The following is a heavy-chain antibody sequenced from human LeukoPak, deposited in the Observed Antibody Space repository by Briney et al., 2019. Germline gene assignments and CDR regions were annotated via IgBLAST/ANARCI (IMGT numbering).Heavy chain of an antibody. D-gene: IGHD6-6*01. J-gene: IGHJ4*02. V-gene: IGHV1-69*13. CDR3: ARGSLEYSSSSPLDY. Sequence: ASVKVSCKASGGTFSSYAISWVRQAPGQGLEWMGGIIPIFGTANYAQKFQGRVTITADESTSTAYMELGSLRSEDTAVYYCARGSLEYSSSSPLDYWGQGTLVTVSS. CDR2: IIPIFGTA. CDR1: GGTFSSYA.